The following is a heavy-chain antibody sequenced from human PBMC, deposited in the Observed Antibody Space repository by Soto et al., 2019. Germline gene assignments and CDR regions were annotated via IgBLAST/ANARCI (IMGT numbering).Heavy chain of an antibody. V-gene: IGHV3-30-3*01. CDR3: ARRLERDYYYGMDV. J-gene: IGHJ6*02. Sequence: RGSLRLSCVSSGFTFSIYAMHWVRQAPGKGLEWVAVISYDGGNKYYADSVKGRFTISRDNSKNTLYLQMNSLRAEDTAVYYCARRLERDYYYGMDVWGQGTTVTVSS. D-gene: IGHD1-1*01. CDR2: ISYDGGNK. CDR1: GFTFSIYA.